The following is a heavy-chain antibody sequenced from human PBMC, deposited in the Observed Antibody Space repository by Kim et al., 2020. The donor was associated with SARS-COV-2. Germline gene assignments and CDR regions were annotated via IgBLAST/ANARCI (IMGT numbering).Heavy chain of an antibody. D-gene: IGHD1-26*01. CDR1: GYTLTELS. V-gene: IGHV1-24*01. J-gene: IGHJ6*02. Sequence: ASVKVSCKVSGYTLTELSMHWVRQAPGKGLEWMGGFDPEDGETIYAQKFQGRVTMTEDTSTDTSYMELSSLRSEDTAVYYCATTTIVGALGGMDVWGQGTTVTVSS. CDR2: FDPEDGET. CDR3: ATTTIVGALGGMDV.